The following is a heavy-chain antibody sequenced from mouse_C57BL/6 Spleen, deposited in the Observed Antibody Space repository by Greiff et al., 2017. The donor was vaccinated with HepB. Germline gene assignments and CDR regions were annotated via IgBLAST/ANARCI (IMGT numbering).Heavy chain of an antibody. CDR1: GFTFSSYA. CDR3: ARDSRFITTVVAFDY. Sequence: EVQGVESGGGLVKPGGSLKLSCAASGFTFSSYAMSWVRQTPEKRLEWVATISDGGSYTYYPDNVKGRFTISRDNATNNLYLQMSHLKSEDTAMYYCARDSRFITTVVAFDYWGQGTTLTVSS. D-gene: IGHD1-1*01. J-gene: IGHJ2*01. V-gene: IGHV5-4*01. CDR2: ISDGGSYT.